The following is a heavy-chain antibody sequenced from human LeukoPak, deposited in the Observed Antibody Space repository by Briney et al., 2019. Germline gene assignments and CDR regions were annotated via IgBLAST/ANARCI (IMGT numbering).Heavy chain of an antibody. CDR2: IYYSGST. D-gene: IGHD1-26*01. CDR3: VGSSPVWYYYGMDV. J-gene: IGHJ6*02. V-gene: IGHV4-39*01. CDR1: GGSISSSSYY. Sequence: PSETLSLTCTVSGGSISSSSYYWGWIRQPPGKGLEWIGSIYYSGSTYYNPSLKSRVTISVDTSKNQFSLRLSSVTAADTAVYYCVGSSPVWYYYGMDVWGQGTTVTVSS.